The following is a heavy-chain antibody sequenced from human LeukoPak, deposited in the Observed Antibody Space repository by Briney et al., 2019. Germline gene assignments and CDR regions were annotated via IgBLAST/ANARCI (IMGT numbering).Heavy chain of an antibody. CDR3: ARVDTAMVTISYYFDY. V-gene: IGHV1-2*02. CDR2: INPNSGGT. J-gene: IGHJ4*02. CDR1: GYTFTGYY. Sequence: ASVKVSCKASGYTFTGYYTHWVRQAPGQGLEWMGWINPNSGGTNYAQKFQGRVTMTRDTSISTAYMELSRLRSDDTAVYYCARVDTAMVTISYYFDYWGQGTLVTVSS. D-gene: IGHD5-18*01.